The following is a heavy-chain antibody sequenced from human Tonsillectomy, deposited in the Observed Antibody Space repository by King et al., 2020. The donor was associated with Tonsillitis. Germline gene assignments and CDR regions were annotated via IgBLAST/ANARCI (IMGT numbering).Heavy chain of an antibody. D-gene: IGHD6-13*01. CDR1: GGSISSYY. CDR2: IYYSGST. V-gene: IGHV4-59*01. J-gene: IGHJ6*02. Sequence: LQLQESGPGLVKPSETLSLTCTVSGGSISSYYWSWIRQPPGKGLEWIGYIYYSGSTNYNPSLKSRVTISVDTSKNQFSRKLSSVTAADTAVYYCARDIAAAGTGGVYYYYYGMDVWGQGTTVTVSS. CDR3: ARDIAAAGTGGVYYYYYGMDV.